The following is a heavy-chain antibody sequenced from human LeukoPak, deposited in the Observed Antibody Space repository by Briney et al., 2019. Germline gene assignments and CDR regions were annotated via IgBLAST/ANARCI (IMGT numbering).Heavy chain of an antibody. CDR2: ISYDGSNE. CDR1: GFTFSNYG. D-gene: IGHD1-1*01. J-gene: IGHJ5*02. V-gene: IGHV3-30*18. CDR3: AKVGRDFGGWHLGNFEDTTVAMAS. Sequence: GRSLRLSCVASGFTFSNYGMHWVRQAPGKGLEWVAVISYDGSNEFYADSVRGRFTISRDKSKNTLYLQMNSLKAEDTAVYYCAKVGRDFGGWHLGNFEDTTVAMASWGQGTLVTVSS.